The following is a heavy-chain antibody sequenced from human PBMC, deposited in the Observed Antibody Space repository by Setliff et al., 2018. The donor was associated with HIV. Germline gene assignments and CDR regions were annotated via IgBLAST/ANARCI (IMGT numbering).Heavy chain of an antibody. D-gene: IGHD2-8*02. CDR3: ARGRGDIVLLVYTYPPDY. V-gene: IGHV4-61*02. J-gene: IGHJ4*02. CDR2: IYASGST. Sequence: PSETLSLTCTVSGGSISSGAYYWNWIRQPAGKGLEWIGRIYASGSTNYNPSLKSRVTISVDTSKNHFSLKLSSVTAADTAVYYCARGRGDIVLLVYTYPPDYWGQGKLVTVS. CDR1: GGSISSGAYY.